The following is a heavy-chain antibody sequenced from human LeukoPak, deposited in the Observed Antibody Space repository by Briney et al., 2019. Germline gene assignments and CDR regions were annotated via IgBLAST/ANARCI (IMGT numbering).Heavy chain of an antibody. V-gene: IGHV6-1*01. D-gene: IGHD2-2*01. CDR3: ARRLTQYDCFDP. CDR1: GDSVSSNSVT. J-gene: IGHJ5*02. Sequence: SQTHSLTCAISGDSVSSNSVTWNWNRQSPSRGLEWLGRTYYRSTWYNDYAVSVRGRITVNPDTSKNQFSLHLNSVTPEDTAVYYCARRLTQYDCFDPWGQGILVTVSS. CDR2: TYYRSTWYN.